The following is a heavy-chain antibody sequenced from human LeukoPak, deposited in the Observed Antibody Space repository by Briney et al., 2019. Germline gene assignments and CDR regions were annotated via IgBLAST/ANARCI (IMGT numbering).Heavy chain of an antibody. CDR1: GYTFTGYY. CDR3: ARGSPYYYDSSGYVLSWFDP. CDR2: INPNSGGT. J-gene: IGHJ5*02. D-gene: IGHD3-22*01. V-gene: IGHV1-2*02. Sequence: ASVKVSSKASGYTFTGYYMHWVRQAPGQGLEWMGWINPNSGGTNYAQKFQGRVTMTRDTSISTAYMELSRLRSDDTAVYYCARGSPYYYDSSGYVLSWFDPWGQGTLVTVSS.